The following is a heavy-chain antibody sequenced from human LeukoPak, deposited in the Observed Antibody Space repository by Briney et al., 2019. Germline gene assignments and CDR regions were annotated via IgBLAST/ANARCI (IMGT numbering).Heavy chain of an antibody. CDR1: GFAFSTYG. D-gene: IGHD2-2*01. J-gene: IGHJ4*02. CDR2: ISGSGDST. Sequence: GGSLGPSCAASGFAFSTYGMNWVRQAPGKGLEWVSSISGSGDSTSYADSVKGRFIISRDNSKNTVFLQMSSLRGEDTALYYCTKSRPSYYEHWGQGILVTVSS. CDR3: TKSRPSYYEH. V-gene: IGHV3-23*01.